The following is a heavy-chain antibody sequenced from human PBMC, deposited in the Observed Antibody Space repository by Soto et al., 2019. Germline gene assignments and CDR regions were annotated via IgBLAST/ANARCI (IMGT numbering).Heavy chain of an antibody. CDR3: ATHTVVTPGNYYSGMDV. Sequence: QVQLVQSGAEVKKPGSSVKVSCKASGGTFSSYAISWVRQAPGQGLEWMGGLIPIFGTADYAQKFQGRVTITADESTSTAYMELSSLRSDDTAVYCCATHTVVTPGNYYSGMDVWGQGTTVTVSS. V-gene: IGHV1-69*12. D-gene: IGHD4-4*01. J-gene: IGHJ6*02. CDR1: GGTFSSYA. CDR2: LIPIFGTA.